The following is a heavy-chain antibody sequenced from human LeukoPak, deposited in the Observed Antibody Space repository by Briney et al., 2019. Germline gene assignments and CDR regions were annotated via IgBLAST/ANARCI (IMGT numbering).Heavy chain of an antibody. CDR3: ARGSYGMDV. J-gene: IGHJ6*02. Sequence: PGGSLRLSCAASGFTFTTYAMSWVRQAPGKGLEWVSSVSKSDGTTYYADSVKGRLTISRDNSKNTLHLQMNGLRAEDTAVNYCARGSYGMDVWGQGTTVTVSS. CDR1: GFTFTTYA. V-gene: IGHV3-23*01. CDR2: VSKSDGTT.